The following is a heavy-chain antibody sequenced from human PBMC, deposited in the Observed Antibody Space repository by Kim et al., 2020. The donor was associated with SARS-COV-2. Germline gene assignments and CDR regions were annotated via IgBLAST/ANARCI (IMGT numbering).Heavy chain of an antibody. V-gene: IGHV1-2*06. CDR3: ARWGMHSSSWYGGFDY. Sequence: ASVKVSCKASGYTFTGYYMHWVRQAPGQGLEWMGRINPNSGGTNYAQKFQGRVTMTRDTSISTAYMELSRLRSDDTAVYYCARWGMHSSSWYGGFDYWGQGTLVTVSS. CDR2: INPNSGGT. J-gene: IGHJ4*02. CDR1: GYTFTGYY. D-gene: IGHD6-13*01.